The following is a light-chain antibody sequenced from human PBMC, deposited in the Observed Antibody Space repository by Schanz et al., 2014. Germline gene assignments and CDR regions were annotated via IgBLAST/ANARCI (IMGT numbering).Light chain of an antibody. Sequence: QSALTQPRSVSGSPGQSVTISCTGTSSDLGAYPYVSWYQHHPGKAPKVMIFDVSKRPSGVPDRFSGSKSGNTASMTISGLQAEDEADYYCSSYAGSNNYVVFGGGTKLTVL. J-gene: IGLJ2*01. V-gene: IGLV2-11*01. CDR2: DVS. CDR1: SSDLGAYPY. CDR3: SSYAGSNNYVV.